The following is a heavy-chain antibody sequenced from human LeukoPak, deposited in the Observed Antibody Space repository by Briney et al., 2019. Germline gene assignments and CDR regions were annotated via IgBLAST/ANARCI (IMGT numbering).Heavy chain of an antibody. D-gene: IGHD2/OR15-2a*01. CDR3: AKDPSNSIGRMTWFDP. CDR1: GYTFTGYY. J-gene: IGHJ5*02. Sequence: ASVKVSCKASGYTFTGYYMHWVRQAPGQGLEWMGRINPNSGGTNYAQKFQGRVTMTRDTSISTAYMELSRLRSDDTAVYYCAKDPSNSIGRMTWFDPWGQGTLVTVSS. CDR2: INPNSGGT. V-gene: IGHV1-2*06.